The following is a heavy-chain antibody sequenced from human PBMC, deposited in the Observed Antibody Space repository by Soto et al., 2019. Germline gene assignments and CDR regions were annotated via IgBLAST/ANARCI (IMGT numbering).Heavy chain of an antibody. J-gene: IGHJ6*03. D-gene: IGHD6-19*01. Sequence: GGSLRLSCAASGFTFSSYSMNWVRQAPGKGLEWVSYISSSSSTIYYADSVKGRFTISRDNAKNSLYLQMNSLRAEDTAVYYCQGLRGYSSGWYAVYYYYYMDVWGKGTTVTVSS. CDR1: GFTFSSYS. V-gene: IGHV3-48*01. CDR2: ISSSSSTI. CDR3: QGLRGYSSGWYAVYYYYYMDV.